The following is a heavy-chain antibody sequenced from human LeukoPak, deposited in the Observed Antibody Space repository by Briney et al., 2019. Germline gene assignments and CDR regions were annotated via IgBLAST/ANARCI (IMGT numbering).Heavy chain of an antibody. CDR3: AKGYCSSTTCSVDY. V-gene: IGHV3-30*02. CDR2: IRHDGSNK. J-gene: IGHJ4*02. CDR1: GFTFSSYG. Sequence: GGSLRLSXPASGFTFSSYGMHWVRQAPGKGLEWVAFIRHDGSNKYYADSVKGRFTISRDNSKNTLYLQMNSLRAGDTAVYYCAKGYCSSTTCSVDYWGQGTLVTVSS. D-gene: IGHD2-2*01.